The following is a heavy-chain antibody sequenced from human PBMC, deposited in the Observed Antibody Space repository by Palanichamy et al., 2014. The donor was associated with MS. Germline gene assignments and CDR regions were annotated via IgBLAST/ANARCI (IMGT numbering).Heavy chain of an antibody. D-gene: IGHD1-26*01. Sequence: EVQLVESGGGLGPAWGVPETLLCSSGFTFSSYAMHWSARLRKGLEYVSAISSNGGSTYYANSVKGRFTISRDNSKNTLYLQMGSLRAEDMAVYYCARVLVGATEHGAFDIWGQGTMVTVSS. J-gene: IGHJ3*02. CDR1: GFTFSSYA. CDR3: ARVLVGATEHGAFDI. V-gene: IGHV3-64*01. CDR2: ISSNGGST.